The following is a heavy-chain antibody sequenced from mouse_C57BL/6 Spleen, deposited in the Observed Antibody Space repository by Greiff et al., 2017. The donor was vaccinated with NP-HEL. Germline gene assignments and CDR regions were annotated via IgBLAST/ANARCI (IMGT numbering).Heavy chain of an antibody. J-gene: IGHJ1*03. V-gene: IGHV5-4*01. CDR3: ARERTGTGYFDV. D-gene: IGHD4-1*01. CDR2: ISDGGSYT. CDR1: GFTFSSYA. Sequence: EVKLEESGGGLVKPGGSLKLSCAASGFTFSSYAMSWVRQTPEKRLEWVATISDGGSYTYYPDNVKGRFTISRDNAKNNLYLQMSHLKSEDTAMYYCARERTGTGYFDVWGTGTTVTVSS.